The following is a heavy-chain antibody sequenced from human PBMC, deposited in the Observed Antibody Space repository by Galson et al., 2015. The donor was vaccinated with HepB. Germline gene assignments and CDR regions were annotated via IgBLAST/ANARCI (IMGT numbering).Heavy chain of an antibody. V-gene: IGHV1-18*04. Sequence: SVKVSCKASGYTFTSYGVSWVRQAPGQGLEWMGWISAYNGNANYARKFRGRVSMATETSTSTAYMELRSLRSDDTAVYYCARAPLISVVPAAMGYWGQGTLVTVSS. D-gene: IGHD2-2*01. CDR2: ISAYNGNA. J-gene: IGHJ4*02. CDR1: GYTFTSYG. CDR3: ARAPLISVVPAAMGY.